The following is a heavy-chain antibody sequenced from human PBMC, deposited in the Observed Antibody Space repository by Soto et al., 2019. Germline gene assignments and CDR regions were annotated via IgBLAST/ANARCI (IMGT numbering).Heavy chain of an antibody. CDR2: MYSGGRT. Sequence: PGGSLRLSCAATGFPVSSNYMSWVRQAPGKGLEWVSGMYSGGRTYYAYSVKARFTISRDNSKNTLYLQMNSLRAEYTAVYYFARDRWVFRYGMDVLDQWTTVTVSS. V-gene: IGHV3-53*01. D-gene: IGHD1-26*01. J-gene: IGHJ6*02. CDR3: ARDRWVFRYGMDV. CDR1: GFPVSSNY.